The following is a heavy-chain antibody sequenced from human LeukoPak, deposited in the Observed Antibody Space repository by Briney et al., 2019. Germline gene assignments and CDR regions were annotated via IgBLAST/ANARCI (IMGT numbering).Heavy chain of an antibody. CDR3: VKARGTAYYGDFDY. V-gene: IGHV3-64*04. CDR1: GFTFSTYA. Sequence: GGSPRLSCAASGFTFSTYAMHWVRQAPGKGLEYVSSIGTSGVSTYYAGSVEGRFTISRDNSKNTLYLQMNSLRAEDTAVHYCVKARGTAYYGDFDYWGQGTLVTVSS. J-gene: IGHJ4*02. CDR2: IGTSGVST. D-gene: IGHD4-17*01.